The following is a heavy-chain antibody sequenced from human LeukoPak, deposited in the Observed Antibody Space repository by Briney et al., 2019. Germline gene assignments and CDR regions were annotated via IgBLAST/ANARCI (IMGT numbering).Heavy chain of an antibody. CDR1: GFTVSINS. CDR3: ARRAGEYSHPYDY. CDR2: IYSGGNT. Sequence: GGSLRLSCTVSGFTVSINSMSWVRQAPGKGLEWVSFIYSGGNTHYSDSVQGRFTISRDNSKNTLYLQMNSLRAADTAVYYCARRAGEYSHPYDYWGQGTLVTVSS. V-gene: IGHV3-53*01. D-gene: IGHD4-17*01. J-gene: IGHJ4*02.